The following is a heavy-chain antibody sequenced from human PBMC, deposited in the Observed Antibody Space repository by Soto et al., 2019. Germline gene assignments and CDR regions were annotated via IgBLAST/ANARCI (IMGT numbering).Heavy chain of an antibody. CDR2: IYPGDSDT. CDR1: GYTFTNYW. V-gene: IGHV5-51*01. J-gene: IGHJ6*02. CDR3: AASIFYYGMDV. Sequence: GEPLKISCKGSGYTFTNYWIGWVRQMPGKGLEWMGIIYPGDSDTKYNPSFQGQVTISADKSITTTYLQWSSLKASDTAIYYCAASIFYYGMDVWGQGTTVTVP.